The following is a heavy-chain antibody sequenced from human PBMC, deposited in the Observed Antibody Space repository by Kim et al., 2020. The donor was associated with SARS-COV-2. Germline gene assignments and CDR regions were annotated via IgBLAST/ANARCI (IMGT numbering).Heavy chain of an antibody. CDR3: ARDLAYYGMDV. J-gene: IGHJ6*02. V-gene: IGHV3-53*01. CDR1: GVTVSTYY. Sequence: GGSLRLSCAASGVTVSTYYMSWVRQAPGKGLEWVSVIYSGGSTYYADSVKGRFTISRDNSKNTLYLQMNSLRAEDTAVYYCARDLAYYGMDVWGQGTTVTVSS. CDR2: IYSGGST.